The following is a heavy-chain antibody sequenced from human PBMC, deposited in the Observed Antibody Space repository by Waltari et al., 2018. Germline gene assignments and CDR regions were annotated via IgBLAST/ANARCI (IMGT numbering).Heavy chain of an antibody. V-gene: IGHV1-2*06. CDR1: GYTFTENS. Sequence: QVQLVQSGAEVKKPGASVTVSCKASGYTFTENSMHWVRQAPGQGLEWMRRVNPSSGVTNYAQKFQGRVTMTRDTSINTVDMELSRLRSDDTAEYYCARGGPTIFGVLNTKRFDYWGQGTLVTVSS. CDR2: VNPSSGVT. CDR3: ARGGPTIFGVLNTKRFDY. D-gene: IGHD3-3*01. J-gene: IGHJ4*02.